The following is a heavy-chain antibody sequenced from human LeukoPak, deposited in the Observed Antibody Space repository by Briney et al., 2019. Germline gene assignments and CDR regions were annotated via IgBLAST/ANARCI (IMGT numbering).Heavy chain of an antibody. D-gene: IGHD2-21*02. J-gene: IGHJ4*02. CDR1: GFTFSSYT. V-gene: IGHV3-30-3*01. CDR2: ISSDGTNK. CDR3: ARGAYEIVVVTAPTY. Sequence: GGSLRLSCAASGFTFSSYTIHWVRQAPGKGLEWVAVISSDGTNKYYADSVKGRFTISRDNSKNTPYLQVSSLRAEDTAVYYCARGAYEIVVVTAPTYWGQGTLVTVSS.